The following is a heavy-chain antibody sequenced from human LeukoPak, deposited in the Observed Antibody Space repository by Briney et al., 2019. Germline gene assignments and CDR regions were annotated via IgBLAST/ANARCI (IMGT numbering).Heavy chain of an antibody. V-gene: IGHV4-30-2*01. CDR2: IHHSGST. CDR1: GGSISSGGYS. J-gene: IGHJ3*02. CDR3: ARGTRGYYYDSSGYYSPGGAFDI. Sequence: PSETLSLACAVSGGSISSGGYSWSWIRQPPGKGLEWIGYIHHSGSTYYNPSLKSRVTISVDRSKNQFPLKLSSVAAADTAVYYCARGTRGYYYDSSGYYSPGGAFDIWGQGTMVTVSS. D-gene: IGHD3-22*01.